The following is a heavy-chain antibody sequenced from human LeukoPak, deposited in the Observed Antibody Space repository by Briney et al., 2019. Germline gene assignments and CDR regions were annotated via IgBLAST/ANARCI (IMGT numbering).Heavy chain of an antibody. Sequence: SETLSLTCTVSGYSISSGYYWGWIRQPPGKGLEWIGSIYHSGSTYYNPSLKSRVTISVDTSKNQFSLKLSSVTAADTAVYYCARAVVVVPAAIRKEDFNWFDPWGQGTLVTVSP. CDR1: GYSISSGYY. J-gene: IGHJ5*02. CDR3: ARAVVVVPAAIRKEDFNWFDP. CDR2: IYHSGST. V-gene: IGHV4-38-2*02. D-gene: IGHD2-2*01.